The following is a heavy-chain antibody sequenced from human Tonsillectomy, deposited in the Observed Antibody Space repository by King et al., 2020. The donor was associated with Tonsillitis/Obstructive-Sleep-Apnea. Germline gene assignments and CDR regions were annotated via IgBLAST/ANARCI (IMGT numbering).Heavy chain of an antibody. CDR1: GGSISRYY. V-gene: IGHV4-59*01. D-gene: IGHD3-16*01. Sequence: VQLQESGPGLVKPSETLSLTCTVSGGSISRYYWSWIRQPPGKGLEWIGYIYDSGGTKYKSSLKSRVTISVDTSKNQFSLKLSSVTAADTAVYYCAREGAAMNAFDIWGQGKMVTVSS. J-gene: IGHJ3*02. CDR3: AREGAAMNAFDI. CDR2: IYDSGGT.